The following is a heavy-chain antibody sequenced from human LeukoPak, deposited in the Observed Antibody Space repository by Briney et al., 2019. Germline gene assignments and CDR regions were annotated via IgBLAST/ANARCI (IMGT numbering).Heavy chain of an antibody. Sequence: GGSLKLSCAASGFTLSDYYMSWIHQAPGKGLEWVSYISSGGTIIYYGDSVKGRFTISRDSAKNSLSLQMNSLRPEDTAFYYCARGRGLGVTSTPVPFDYWGQGSLVTVSS. CDR2: ISSGGTII. CDR1: GFTLSDYY. D-gene: IGHD2-21*02. V-gene: IGHV3-11*01. CDR3: ARGRGLGVTSTPVPFDY. J-gene: IGHJ4*02.